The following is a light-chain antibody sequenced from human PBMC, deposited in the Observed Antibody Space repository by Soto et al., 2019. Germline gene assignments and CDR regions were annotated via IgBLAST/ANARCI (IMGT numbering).Light chain of an antibody. Sequence: EIVMTQSPATLSVSPGERATLSCLSSQSVSSNLAWYQQKPGQAPRLLIYGASTRATGIPSRFSGSWSGTEFTLTISRLQSEDYAVYYCQQYNNWSPWTFGKGTKVEIK. J-gene: IGKJ1*01. CDR2: GAS. CDR1: QSVSSN. V-gene: IGKV3-15*01. CDR3: QQYNNWSPWT.